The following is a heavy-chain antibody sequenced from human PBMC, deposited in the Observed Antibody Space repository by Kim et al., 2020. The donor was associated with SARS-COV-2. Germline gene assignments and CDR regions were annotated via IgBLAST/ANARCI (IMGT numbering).Heavy chain of an antibody. CDR1: GGTSSSNA. V-gene: IGHV1-69*13. CDR3: ARDRCSGGSCAQDWGIFDY. Sequence: SVKVSCKASGGTSSSNAISWVRQAPGQGLEWMGGIIPILGTANYAQKFQGRVMIIADESTSTAYMELSSLRSEDTAMYYCARDRCSGGSCAQDWGIFDYWGQGTLVTVSS. D-gene: IGHD2-15*01. CDR2: IIPILGTA. J-gene: IGHJ4*02.